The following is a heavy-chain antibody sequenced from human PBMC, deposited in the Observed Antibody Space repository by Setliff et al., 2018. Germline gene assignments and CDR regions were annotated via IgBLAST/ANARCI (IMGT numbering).Heavy chain of an antibody. D-gene: IGHD1-7*01. CDR2: ISGTGNTV. Sequence: GSMRLSCAASGFRFSDLYMSWVRQVPGKGLEWLSKISGTGNTVYYAYSVKGRFTVFRDNSKNTLYLQMSSLRPDDAAMYYCARDQFRNSGGLYCWGQGTLVTVSS. J-gene: IGHJ4*02. CDR1: GFRFSDLY. V-gene: IGHV3-11*04. CDR3: ARDQFRNSGGLYC.